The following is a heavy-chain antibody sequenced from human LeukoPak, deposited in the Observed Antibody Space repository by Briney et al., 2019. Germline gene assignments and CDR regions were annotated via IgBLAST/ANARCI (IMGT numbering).Heavy chain of an antibody. CDR2: ISSSSSYI. Sequence: GGSLRLSCAASGFTFSSYSMSWVRQAPGKGLEWVSSISSSSSYIYYADSVKGRFTISRDNAKNSLYLQMNSLRAEDTAVYYCARDLRDYFDYWGQGTLVTVSS. CDR1: GFTFSSYS. V-gene: IGHV3-21*01. J-gene: IGHJ4*02. CDR3: ARDLRDYFDY.